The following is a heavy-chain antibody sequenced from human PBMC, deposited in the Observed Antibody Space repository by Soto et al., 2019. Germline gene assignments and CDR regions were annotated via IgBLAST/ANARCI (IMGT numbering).Heavy chain of an antibody. CDR3: ARGVVATITFDY. CDR2: INHSGST. V-gene: IGHV4-34*01. CDR1: GGSFSGYY. J-gene: IGHJ4*02. Sequence: SETLSLTCAVYGGSFSGYYWSWIRQPPGKGLEWIGEINHSGSTNYNPSLKSRVTISVDTSKNQFSLKLSSVTAADTAVYYCARGVVATITFDYWGQGTLVTVSS. D-gene: IGHD5-12*01.